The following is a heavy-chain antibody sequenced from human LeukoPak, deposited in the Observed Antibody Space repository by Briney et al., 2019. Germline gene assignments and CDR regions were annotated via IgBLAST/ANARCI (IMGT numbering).Heavy chain of an antibody. J-gene: IGHJ4*02. CDR1: GYSISSGYY. D-gene: IGHD4-17*01. CDR2: IYHSGST. V-gene: IGHV4-38-2*02. CDR3: AREDYGDYFDY. Sequence: SETLSLTCTVSGYSISSGYYWGWIRQPPGKGLEWIGSIYHSGSTYYNPSLKSRVTISVDTSKNQFPLKLSSVTAADTAVYYCAREDYGDYFDYWGQGTLVTVSS.